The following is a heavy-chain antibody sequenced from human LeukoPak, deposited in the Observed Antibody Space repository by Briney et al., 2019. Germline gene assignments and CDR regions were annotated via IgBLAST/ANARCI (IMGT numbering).Heavy chain of an antibody. V-gene: IGHV4-39*07. CDR3: ARRYYYGSGSTH. J-gene: IGHJ4*02. CDR1: GGSISSDSYY. Sequence: SETLSLTCTVSGGSISSDSYYWGWIRQPPGKGLQWIGCIYYSGSTNYNPSLKSRVTISVDTSKNQFSLKLSSVTAADTAVYYCARRYYYGSGSTHWGQGTLVTVSS. D-gene: IGHD3-10*01. CDR2: IYYSGST.